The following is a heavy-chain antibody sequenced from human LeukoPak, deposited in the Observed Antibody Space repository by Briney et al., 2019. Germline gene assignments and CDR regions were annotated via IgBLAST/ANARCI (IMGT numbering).Heavy chain of an antibody. D-gene: IGHD3-16*01. J-gene: IGHJ5*02. CDR1: GGSISSHY. CDR3: ARGGDWFDP. V-gene: IGHV4-59*11. CDR2: IYYSGST. Sequence: SETLSLTCTVSGGSISSHYWSWIRQPPGKGLEWIGYIYYSGSTNYNPSLKSRVTMSVDTSKNQFSLKLSSVTAADTAVYYCARGGDWFDPWGQGNVVTVSS.